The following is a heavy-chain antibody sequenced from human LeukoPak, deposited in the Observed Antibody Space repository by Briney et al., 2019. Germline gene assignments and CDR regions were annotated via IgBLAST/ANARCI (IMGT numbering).Heavy chain of an antibody. V-gene: IGHV3-30*01. CDR3: VTGGDFYYAH. D-gene: IGHD2-21*01. CDR1: GFTFTAYA. J-gene: IGHJ4*02. Sequence: PGRPLSFSCVASGFTFTAYAMHWVRQAPGKGLEWVAVAPHEGGDNYYADSVKGRFTISRDNGKNSLYLQMNSLRTEDTAVYFCVTGGDFYYAHWGQGTLVTVSS. CDR2: APHEGGDN.